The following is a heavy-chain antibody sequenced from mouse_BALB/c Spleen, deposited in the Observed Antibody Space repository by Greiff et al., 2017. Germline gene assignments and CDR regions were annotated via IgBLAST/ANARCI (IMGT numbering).Heavy chain of an antibody. CDR2: ISSGGST. CDR3: ARGDDGYYVDAMDY. Sequence: EVNVVESGGGLVKPGGSLKLSCAASGFTFSSYAMSWVRQTPEKRLEWVASISSGGSTYYPDSVKGRFTISRDNARNILYLQMSSLRSEDTAMYYCARGDDGYYVDAMDYWGQGTSVTVSS. CDR1: GFTFSSYA. V-gene: IGHV5-6-5*01. J-gene: IGHJ4*01. D-gene: IGHD2-3*01.